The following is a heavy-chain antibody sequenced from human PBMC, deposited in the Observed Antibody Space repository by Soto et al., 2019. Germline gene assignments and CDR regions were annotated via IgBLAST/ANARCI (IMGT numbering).Heavy chain of an antibody. V-gene: IGHV4-31*03. CDR1: GVSISSGGYY. CDR2: IYYSGST. J-gene: IGHJ4*02. Sequence: SETLSLTCTVSGVSISSGGYYWSWIRQHPGKGLEWIGYIYYSGSTYYNPSLQSRVAISVDTSKNQFSLKLSSVTAADTAVYYCASMYYYDSSGYFNYWGQGTLVTVSS. CDR3: ASMYYYDSSGYFNY. D-gene: IGHD3-22*01.